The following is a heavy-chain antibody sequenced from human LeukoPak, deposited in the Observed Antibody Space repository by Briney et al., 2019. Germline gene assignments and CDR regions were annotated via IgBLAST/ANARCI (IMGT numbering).Heavy chain of an antibody. Sequence: ASVKVSCKASGYTFTGYYMHWVRQAPGQGLEWMGWINPNSGGTNYAQKFQGRVTMTSDTSISSAYMDLSRLRSDDTAVYYCARQKAAAGHFDYWGQGTLVTVSS. CDR2: INPNSGGT. V-gene: IGHV1-2*02. CDR1: GYTFTGYY. J-gene: IGHJ4*02. D-gene: IGHD6-13*01. CDR3: ARQKAAAGHFDY.